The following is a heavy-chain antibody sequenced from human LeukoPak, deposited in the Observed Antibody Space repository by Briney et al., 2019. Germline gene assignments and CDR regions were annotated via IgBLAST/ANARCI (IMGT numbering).Heavy chain of an antibody. Sequence: SETLSLTCTVSGGSISSYYWSWIRQPPGKGLEWIGYIFYSGSTNYNPSLKSRVTISVDTSKNQFSLKLSSVTAADTAVYHCARTTYYYDISGYSYYLDDWGQGTLVTVSS. CDR2: IFYSGST. CDR1: GGSISSYY. J-gene: IGHJ4*02. V-gene: IGHV4-59*01. D-gene: IGHD3-22*01. CDR3: ARTTYYYDISGYSYYLDD.